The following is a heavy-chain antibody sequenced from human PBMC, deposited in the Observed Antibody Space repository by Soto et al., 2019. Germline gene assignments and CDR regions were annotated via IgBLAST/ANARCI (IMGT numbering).Heavy chain of an antibody. CDR1: GFTFSSYG. Sequence: QVQLVESGGGVVQPGRSLRLSCAASGFTFSSYGMHWVRQDPGKGLEWVAVIWYDGSNKYYADSVKGRFTISRDNSKNTLYLQMNSLRADDTAVYYCARDGRDSSGYYSLDYWGQGTLVTVSS. V-gene: IGHV3-33*01. CDR2: IWYDGSNK. J-gene: IGHJ4*02. D-gene: IGHD3-22*01. CDR3: ARDGRDSSGYYSLDY.